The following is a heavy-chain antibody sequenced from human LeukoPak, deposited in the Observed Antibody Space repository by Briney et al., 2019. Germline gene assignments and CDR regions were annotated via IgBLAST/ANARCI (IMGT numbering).Heavy chain of an antibody. V-gene: IGHV3-73*01. CDR1: GFTFSGSA. CDR3: AKDLTTVTSQGDY. Sequence: GGSLRLSCAASGFTFSGSAMHWVRQASGKGLEWVGRIRSKANSYATAYAASVKGRFTISRDDSENTAYLQMNSLRPEDTAIYYCAKDLTTVTSQGDYWGQGTLVTVSS. J-gene: IGHJ4*02. CDR2: IRSKANSYAT. D-gene: IGHD4-17*01.